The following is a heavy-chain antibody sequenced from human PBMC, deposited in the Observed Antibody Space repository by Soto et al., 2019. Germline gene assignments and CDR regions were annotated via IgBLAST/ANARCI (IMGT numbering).Heavy chain of an antibody. CDR2: IHYSGST. Sequence: QVQLQESGPGLVKPSETLSLTCTVSGGSISSYYWSWIRQPPGKGLEWIGYIHYSGSTNYNPSLKNRVTISVDTSKSQFSLRLSSVPGADAAVYYCARARDSSGFDYFDYWGQGTLVTVSS. CDR1: GGSISSYY. J-gene: IGHJ4*02. V-gene: IGHV4-59*01. CDR3: ARARDSSGFDYFDY. D-gene: IGHD6-19*01.